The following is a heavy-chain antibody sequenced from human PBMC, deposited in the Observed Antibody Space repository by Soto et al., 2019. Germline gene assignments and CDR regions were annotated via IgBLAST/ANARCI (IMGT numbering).Heavy chain of an antibody. CDR3: STDFTASWTYAVDY. CDR1: GFSLSDDY. D-gene: IGHD3-16*01. J-gene: IGHJ4*02. V-gene: IGHV3-72*01. CDR2: SRNKANSYTT. Sequence: EVQLVESGGGLVQPGGSLRLSCTASGFSLSDDYVDWVRQAPGKGLEWVGRSRNKANSYTTEYAASVRGRFTISRDDSWNSLYLLMDSLKTEDTAVYYCSTDFTASWTYAVDYWGQGTLVTVSS.